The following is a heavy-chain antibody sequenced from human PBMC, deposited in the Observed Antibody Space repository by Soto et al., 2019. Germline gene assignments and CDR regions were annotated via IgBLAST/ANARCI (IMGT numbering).Heavy chain of an antibody. CDR3: ARDGNWDYDFWSGYFH. V-gene: IGHV3-48*02. J-gene: IGHJ4*02. D-gene: IGHD3-3*01. CDR1: GFTFSSYS. CDR2: ISSSSSTI. Sequence: EVQLVESGGGLVQPGGSLRLSCAASGFTFSSYSMNWVRQAPGKGLEWVSYISSSSSTIYYADSVKGRFTISRDNAKNSLYLQMNSLRDEDTAVYYCARDGNWDYDFWSGYFHWGQRTLVTVSS.